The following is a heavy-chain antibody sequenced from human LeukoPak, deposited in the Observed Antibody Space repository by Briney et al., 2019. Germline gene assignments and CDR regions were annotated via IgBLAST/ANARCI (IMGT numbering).Heavy chain of an antibody. CDR3: ARDRDWSFDY. J-gene: IGHJ4*02. CDR2: IRGSSSAM. CDR1: GFSFSEHS. V-gene: IGHV3-48*04. D-gene: IGHD3-9*01. Sequence: PGGSLRLSCAASGFSFSEHSMNWVRQAPGKGLEWVSNIRGSSSAMNYADSVKGRFTISRDNAKNSLYLEMSSRRAEDTAVYYCARDRDWSFDYWGLGTLVSVSS.